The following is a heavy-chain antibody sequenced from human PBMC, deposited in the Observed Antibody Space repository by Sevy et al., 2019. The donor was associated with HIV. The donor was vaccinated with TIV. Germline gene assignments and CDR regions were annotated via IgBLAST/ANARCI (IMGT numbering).Heavy chain of an antibody. Sequence: GGSLRLSCAASAFTFSTYAMHWVRQAPGKGLEWVAVISYDGSHKSYADSVKGRFTISGDDSKSSLYLQMNTLGAEDTAVYYCARDAGYSVNWYPRFDPWGQGTLVTVSS. V-gene: IGHV3-30*03. D-gene: IGHD6-13*01. CDR1: AFTFSTYA. J-gene: IGHJ5*02. CDR2: ISYDGSHK. CDR3: ARDAGYSVNWYPRFDP.